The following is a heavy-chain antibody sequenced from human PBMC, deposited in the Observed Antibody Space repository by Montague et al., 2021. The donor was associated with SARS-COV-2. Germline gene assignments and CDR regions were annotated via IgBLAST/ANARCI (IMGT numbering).Heavy chain of an antibody. D-gene: IGHD1-26*01. CDR2: IYSGGSST. CDR3: AKDSRIVGATYYYYGMDV. CDR1: GFTFSSYA. Sequence: SLRLSCAASGFTFSSYAMSWVRQAPGKGLEWVSVIYSGGSSTYYADSVKGRFTISRDNSKNTLYLQMNSLRAGDTAVYYCAKDSRIVGATYYYYGMDVWGQGTTVTVSS. V-gene: IGHV3-23*03. J-gene: IGHJ6*02.